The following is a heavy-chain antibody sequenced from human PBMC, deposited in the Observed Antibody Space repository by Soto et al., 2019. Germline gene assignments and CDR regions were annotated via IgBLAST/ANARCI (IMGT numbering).Heavy chain of an antibody. CDR1: GGSISSYY. V-gene: IGHV4-59*01. CDR2: IYSSGST. Sequence: QVQLQESGPGLVKPSETLSLTCTVSGGSISSYYCSWIRQPPGKGLEWIGYIYSSGSTNYNPSLNSRVTISVDTYKNQFTLKLSSVTAADTAVYYCARGGPVQGCSGGSCYAYLRYYGMDVWGQATTVTGS. CDR3: ARGGPVQGCSGGSCYAYLRYYGMDV. D-gene: IGHD2-15*01. J-gene: IGHJ6*02.